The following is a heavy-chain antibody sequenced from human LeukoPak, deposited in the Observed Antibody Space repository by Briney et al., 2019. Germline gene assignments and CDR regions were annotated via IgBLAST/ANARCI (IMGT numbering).Heavy chain of an antibody. Sequence: ASVKVSCKASGYTFTGYYMHWVRQAPGQGLEWMGWINPNSGGTNYAQKFQGRVTMTRDTSISTAYMELSRLRSDDTAVYYCARDSAHYPYYYVSSLVYWGQGALVSVSS. CDR2: INPNSGGT. J-gene: IGHJ4*02. V-gene: IGHV1-2*02. CDR1: GYTFTGYY. CDR3: ARDSAHYPYYYVSSLVY. D-gene: IGHD3-22*01.